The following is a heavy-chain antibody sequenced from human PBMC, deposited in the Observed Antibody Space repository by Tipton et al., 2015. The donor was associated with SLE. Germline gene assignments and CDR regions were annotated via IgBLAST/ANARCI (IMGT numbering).Heavy chain of an antibody. CDR2: LDDSGHI. Sequence: TLSLTCTVSGGSISSYYWNWIRQPPGKGLEWIGSLDDSGHIYYNPSLRSRLTMSIDTPKNQFSLKLTSVTAADMAVYYCAVNVVVKVQVDYWGPGALVTVSS. CDR3: AVNVVVKVQVDY. CDR1: GGSISSYY. D-gene: IGHD2-21*01. V-gene: IGHV4-59*12. J-gene: IGHJ4*02.